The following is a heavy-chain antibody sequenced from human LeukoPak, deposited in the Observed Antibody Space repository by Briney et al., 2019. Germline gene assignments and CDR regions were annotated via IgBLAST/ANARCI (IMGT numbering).Heavy chain of an antibody. CDR2: IYYSGST. J-gene: IGHJ4*02. Sequence: SETLSLTCTVSGGSISSSSYYWGWIRQPPGKGLEWIGSIYYSGSTYYNPSLKSRVTISVDTSKNQFSLKLSSVTAADTAVYYCARHGIRGCYYPPFDYWGQGTLVTVSS. CDR1: GGSISSSSYY. CDR3: ARHGIRGCYYPPFDY. V-gene: IGHV4-39*01. D-gene: IGHD3-22*01.